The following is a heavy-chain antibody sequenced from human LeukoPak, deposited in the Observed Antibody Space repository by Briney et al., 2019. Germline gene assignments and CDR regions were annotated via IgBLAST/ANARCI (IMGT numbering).Heavy chain of an antibody. CDR1: GFTFDDYA. CDR3: ARDLVWFGEPKGYYNYMDV. Sequence: PGGSLRLSCAASGFTFDDYAMHWVRQAPGKGLEWVSGISWNSGSIGYADSVKGRFTISRDNAKNSLYLQMNTLRAEDTAVYYCARDLVWFGEPKGYYNYMDVWGKGTTVTVSS. V-gene: IGHV3-9*01. D-gene: IGHD3-10*01. CDR2: ISWNSGSI. J-gene: IGHJ6*03.